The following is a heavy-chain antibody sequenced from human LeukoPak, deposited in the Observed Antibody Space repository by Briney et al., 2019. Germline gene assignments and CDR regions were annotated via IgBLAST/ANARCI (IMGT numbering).Heavy chain of an antibody. J-gene: IGHJ4*02. CDR1: GDSVSSNSAA. CDR3: ARGRVLPPHVYSSSGNYFGY. V-gene: IGHV6-1*01. D-gene: IGHD6-13*01. CDR2: TYYRSKWYN. Sequence: SQTLSLTCAISGDSVSSNSAAWNWIRQSPSRGLEWLGGTYYRSKWYNDYAVSVKSRITINPNTSKNQFSLQLNSVTPEDTAVYYCARGRVLPPHVYSSSGNYFGYWGQGTLVTVSS.